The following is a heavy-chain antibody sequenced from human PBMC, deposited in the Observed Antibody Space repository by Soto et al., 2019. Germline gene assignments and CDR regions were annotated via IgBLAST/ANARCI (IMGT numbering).Heavy chain of an antibody. CDR1: GYTFTRYS. CDR2: ISNYNGDT. V-gene: IGHV1-18*04. CDR3: ARGDSTGSPTGWFDP. J-gene: IGHJ5*02. Sequence: QVQLVQSGAEVKKPGASVQVSCKASGYTFTRYSINWVRQAPGQGLEWVGWISNYNGDTKYAQKFQGRVTLTTDTSTTTTYMDLRSLTSDDTAVYFCARGDSTGSPTGWFDPWGLGTLVTVSS. D-gene: IGHD6-19*01.